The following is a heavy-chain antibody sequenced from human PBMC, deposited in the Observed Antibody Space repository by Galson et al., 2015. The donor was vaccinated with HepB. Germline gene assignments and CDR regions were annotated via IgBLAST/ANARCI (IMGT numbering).Heavy chain of an antibody. CDR1: GFSFSDYY. V-gene: IGHV3-11*05. D-gene: IGHD3-16*01. Sequence: SLRLSCAASGFSFSDYYMSWIRQAPGKGLEWLSYISSGSYTNYADSVKGRFTISRDNAKNSLYLQMNSLRAEDTAVYYCARERSYYYYYMDVWGKGTTVTVSS. CDR2: ISSGSYT. J-gene: IGHJ6*03. CDR3: ARERSYYYYYMDV.